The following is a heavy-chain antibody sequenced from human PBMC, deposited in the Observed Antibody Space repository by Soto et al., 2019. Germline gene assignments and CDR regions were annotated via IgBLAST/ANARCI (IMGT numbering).Heavy chain of an antibody. Sequence: PGESLKISCKGSGYSFTSYWIVWVRQMPGKGLEWMGIIYPGDSDTRYSPSFQGQVTISADKSISTAYLQWSSLKASDTAMYYCARLTNIVVVPAALKSLTLNWFDPWGQGTLVTVSS. D-gene: IGHD2-2*01. CDR1: GYSFTSYW. CDR2: IYPGDSDT. CDR3: ARLTNIVVVPAALKSLTLNWFDP. V-gene: IGHV5-51*01. J-gene: IGHJ5*02.